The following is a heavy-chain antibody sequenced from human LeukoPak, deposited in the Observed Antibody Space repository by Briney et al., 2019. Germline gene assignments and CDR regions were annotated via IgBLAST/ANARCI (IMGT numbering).Heavy chain of an antibody. Sequence: PSETLSLTCTVSGYSISSGYYWGWIRQPPGKGLEWIGSIYHSGSTYYNPSLKSRVTISVDTSKNQFSLKLSSVTAADTAVYYCARGGGSYREIDYWGQGTLVTVSS. CDR1: GYSISSGYY. CDR3: ARGGGSYREIDY. D-gene: IGHD1-26*01. V-gene: IGHV4-38-2*02. CDR2: IYHSGST. J-gene: IGHJ4*02.